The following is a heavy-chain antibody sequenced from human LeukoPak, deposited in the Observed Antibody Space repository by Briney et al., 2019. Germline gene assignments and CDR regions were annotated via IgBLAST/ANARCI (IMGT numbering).Heavy chain of an antibody. J-gene: IGHJ4*02. Sequence: GGSLRLSCAPSGFIFGNYWMHWVRQVPGKGLVWVSHINGDGTSTSYADSVKGRFTISRDNARNTLYLQMNSLRPEDTAVYYCGRGYPVAAKDYWGQGTLVTVSS. CDR3: GRGYPVAAKDY. D-gene: IGHD2-15*01. CDR1: GFIFGNYW. CDR2: INGDGTST. V-gene: IGHV3-74*01.